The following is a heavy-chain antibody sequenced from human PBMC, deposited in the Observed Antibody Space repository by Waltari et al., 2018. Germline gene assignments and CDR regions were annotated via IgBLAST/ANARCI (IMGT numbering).Heavy chain of an antibody. CDR3: SKDAKRTVAGTSESDY. D-gene: IGHD6-19*01. CDR1: GFPFSSYA. V-gene: IGHV3-23*03. J-gene: IGHJ4*02. CDR2: IYSVGST. Sequence: EVKLLESGGGLVQPGGSLRLSCEASGFPFSSYAMGWVRQAPGMGGGCVSVIYSVGSTYYADSVKGRFTISRDNSKNTLYLQMNSLRAEDTAVYFCSKDAKRTVAGTSESDYWGQGTLVTVSS.